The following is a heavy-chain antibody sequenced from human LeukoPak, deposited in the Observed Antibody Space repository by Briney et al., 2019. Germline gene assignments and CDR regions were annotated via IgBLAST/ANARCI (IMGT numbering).Heavy chain of an antibody. CDR2: IYYSGST. V-gene: IGHV4-59*01. Sequence: SETLSLTCTVSGGSISSYYWSWIRQPPGKGLEWIGYIYYSGSTNYNPSLKSRVTISVDTSKNQFSLKLSSVTAADTAVYYCAREPYLLYYFDYWGQGTPVTVSS. CDR1: GGSISSYY. CDR3: AREPYLLYYFDY. D-gene: IGHD2-15*01. J-gene: IGHJ4*02.